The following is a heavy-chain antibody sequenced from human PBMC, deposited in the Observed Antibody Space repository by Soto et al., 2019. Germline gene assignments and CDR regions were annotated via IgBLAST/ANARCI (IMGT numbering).Heavy chain of an antibody. Sequence: QVQLVESGGGVVQPGRSLRLSCAASGFTFSSYGMHWVRQAPGKGLEWVAVISYDGSNKYYADSVKGRFTISRDNSKNTLYLQLNSLRAEDTAVYYCAKDFVLGATNYFDYWCQGTLVTVSS. CDR1: GFTFSSYG. V-gene: IGHV3-30*18. CDR3: AKDFVLGATNYFDY. CDR2: ISYDGSNK. J-gene: IGHJ4*02. D-gene: IGHD1-26*01.